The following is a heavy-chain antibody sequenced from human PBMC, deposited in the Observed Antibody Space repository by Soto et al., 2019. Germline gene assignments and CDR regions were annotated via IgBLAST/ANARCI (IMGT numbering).Heavy chain of an antibody. D-gene: IGHD3-3*01. V-gene: IGHV1-24*01. J-gene: IGHJ6*03. CDR3: ATLTKEFYDFWSGVPRYYYYMDV. CDR2: FDPEDGET. Sequence: GASAKGSSKVSGYTLTALSMHCVRQAPGKGPEWMGGFDPEDGETIYAQKSQGRVTMTEDTSTDTAYMELSSLRSEDTAVYYCATLTKEFYDFWSGVPRYYYYMDVWGKATTVTVSS. CDR1: GYTLTALS.